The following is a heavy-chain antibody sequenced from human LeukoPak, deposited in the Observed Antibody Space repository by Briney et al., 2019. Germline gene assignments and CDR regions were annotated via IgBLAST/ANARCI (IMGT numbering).Heavy chain of an antibody. J-gene: IGHJ5*02. Sequence: SETLSLTCTVSGGSISNYYWSWIRQPPGKGLQWIGYIYYRGSTNYNPSLKSRVTISVDTSKNQLSLKLTSVTAADTAVYYCARDHDSSGYYYVGGWFDPWRQGTLVTVSS. CDR2: IYYRGST. CDR1: GGSISNYY. CDR3: ARDHDSSGYYYVGGWFDP. D-gene: IGHD3-22*01. V-gene: IGHV4-59*01.